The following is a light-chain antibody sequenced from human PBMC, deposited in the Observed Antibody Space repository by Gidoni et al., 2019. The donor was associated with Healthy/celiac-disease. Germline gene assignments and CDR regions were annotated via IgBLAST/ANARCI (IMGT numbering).Light chain of an antibody. CDR2: GAS. CDR3: QQYGSSQFT. CDR1: QSVSSSY. J-gene: IGKJ3*01. V-gene: IGKV3-20*01. Sequence: EIVLTQSPGTLSWSPGERATLSCRASQSVSSSYLAWYQQKPGQAPRLLIYGASSRATGIPDRFSGSGSGTDFTLTISRLEPEDFAVYYCQQYGSSQFTFGPGTKVDIK.